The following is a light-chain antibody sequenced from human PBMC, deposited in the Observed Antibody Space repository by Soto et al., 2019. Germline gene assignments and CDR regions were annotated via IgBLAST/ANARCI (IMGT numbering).Light chain of an antibody. CDR3: LQDYNYPWT. V-gene: IGKV1-6*01. CDR2: AAS. J-gene: IGKJ1*01. Sequence: AIQMTQAPSSLSASVGDRVTITCRASQGIRNDLGWYQQKPGKAPKLLMYAASTLQSGVPSRFSGSGSGTGFTLTISSLQPEDCATYYCLQDYNYPWTFGQGTKVDIK. CDR1: QGIRND.